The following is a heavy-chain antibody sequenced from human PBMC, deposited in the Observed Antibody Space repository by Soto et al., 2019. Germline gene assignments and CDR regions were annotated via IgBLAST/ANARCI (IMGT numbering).Heavy chain of an antibody. CDR3: ARDRRGSYYFDY. V-gene: IGHV3-30-3*01. CDR1: GFTFSSYA. CDR2: ISYDGSNK. Sequence: ESGGGVVQPGRSLRLSCAASGFTFSSYAMHWVRQAPGKGLEWVAVISYDGSNKYYADSVKGRFTISRDNSKNTLYLQMNSLRAEDTAVYYCARDRRGSYYFDYWGQGTPVTVSS. J-gene: IGHJ4*02. D-gene: IGHD1-26*01.